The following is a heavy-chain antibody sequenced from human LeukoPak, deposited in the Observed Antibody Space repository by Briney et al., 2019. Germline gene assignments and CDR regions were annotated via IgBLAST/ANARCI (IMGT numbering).Heavy chain of an antibody. CDR2: IRNKANSYTT. CDR1: GFTFSDHY. CDR3: ARDGASSSWYFFYYYGMDV. J-gene: IGHJ6*02. Sequence: GGSLRLSCAASGFTFSDHYMDWVRQAPGKGLEWVGRIRNKANSYTTEYAASVRGRFTISRDDSKNSLYLQMNSLRAEDTAVYYCARDGASSSWYFFYYYGMDVWGQGTTVTVSS. D-gene: IGHD6-13*01. V-gene: IGHV3-72*01.